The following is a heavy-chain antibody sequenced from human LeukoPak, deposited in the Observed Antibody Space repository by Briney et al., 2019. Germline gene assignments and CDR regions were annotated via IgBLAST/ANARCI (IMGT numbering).Heavy chain of an antibody. J-gene: IGHJ4*02. CDR3: ARSTYYYDSSGYLYPSFFDY. Sequence: SGGSLRLSCAASGFTFSSYSMNWVRQAPGKGLEWVSYISRTSHTIYYADSVKGRFTISRDNAKNSLYLQMNSLRDEDMAVYYCARSTYYYDSSGYLYPSFFDYWGQGNLVTVSS. CDR2: ISRTSHTI. D-gene: IGHD3-22*01. V-gene: IGHV3-48*02. CDR1: GFTFSSYS.